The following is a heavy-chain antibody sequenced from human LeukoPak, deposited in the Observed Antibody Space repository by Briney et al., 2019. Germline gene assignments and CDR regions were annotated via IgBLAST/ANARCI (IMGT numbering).Heavy chain of an antibody. CDR1: GGSISSGDYY. D-gene: IGHD5-12*01. Sequence: ASETLSLTCTVSGGSISSGDYYWSWIRQPPGKGLEWIGYIYYSGSTYYNPSLKSRVTISVDTSKNQFSLKLSSVTAAGTAVYYCARGGGYDFIFGWFDPWGQGTLVTVSS. J-gene: IGHJ5*02. CDR2: IYYSGST. CDR3: ARGGGYDFIFGWFDP. V-gene: IGHV4-30-4*01.